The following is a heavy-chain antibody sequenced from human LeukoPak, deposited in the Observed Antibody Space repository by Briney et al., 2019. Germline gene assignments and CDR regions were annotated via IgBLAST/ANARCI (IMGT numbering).Heavy chain of an antibody. CDR1: GYTFTGYY. J-gene: IGHJ4*02. CDR2: INPNSGGT. V-gene: IGHV1-2*02. D-gene: IGHD3-10*01. CDR3: ARDVSGYYGSGSYFPLYYFDY. Sequence: GASVKVSCKASGYTFTGYYMHWVRQAPGQGLEWMGWINPNSGGTNYAQKFQGRVTMTRDTSISTAYMELSRLRSDDTAVYYCARDVSGYYGSGSYFPLYYFDYWGQGTLVTVSS.